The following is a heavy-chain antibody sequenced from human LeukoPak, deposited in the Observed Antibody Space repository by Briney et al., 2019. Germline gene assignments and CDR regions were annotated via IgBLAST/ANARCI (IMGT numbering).Heavy chain of an antibody. Sequence: SETLSLTCAVYGGSFSGYYWSWIRQPPGKGLEWIGEINHSGSTNYNPSLKSRVTISVDTSKNQFSLKLSSVTAADTAVYYCASCGVVRGPANDVFHMWPEGPMVRVS. D-gene: IGHD2-2*01. CDR2: INHSGST. V-gene: IGHV4-34*01. J-gene: IGHJ3*02. CDR1: GGSFSGYY. CDR3: ASCGVVRGPANDVFHM.